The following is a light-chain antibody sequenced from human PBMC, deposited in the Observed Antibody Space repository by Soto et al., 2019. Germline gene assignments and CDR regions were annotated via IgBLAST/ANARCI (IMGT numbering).Light chain of an antibody. CDR1: SSDVGGHNY. V-gene: IGLV2-14*01. CDR3: SSYTTTSPLRV. J-gene: IGLJ3*02. CDR2: EVR. Sequence: QSVLTQPASVSGSPGQSITISCTGTSSDVGGHNYVSWYQQHPGKAPKLLIYEVRVRPSGVSIRFSGSKSANTASLTISGLQAEDEADYYCSSYTTTSPLRVFGGGTKLTVL.